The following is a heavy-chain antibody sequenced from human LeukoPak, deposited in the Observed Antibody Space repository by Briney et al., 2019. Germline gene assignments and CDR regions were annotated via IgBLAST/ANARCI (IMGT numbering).Heavy chain of an antibody. Sequence: SETLSLTCTVSGGSISTSNYYWGWIRQPPGKGLEWIGSIYHSGSTYYNPSLKSRVTMSVDASKNQFSLNLSSVTAADTAVYYCARGAGDCSSTSCYLVGPWGQGTLVTVSS. CDR2: IYHSGST. J-gene: IGHJ5*02. D-gene: IGHD2-2*01. CDR3: ARGAGDCSSTSCYLVGP. CDR1: GGSISTSNYY. V-gene: IGHV4-39*07.